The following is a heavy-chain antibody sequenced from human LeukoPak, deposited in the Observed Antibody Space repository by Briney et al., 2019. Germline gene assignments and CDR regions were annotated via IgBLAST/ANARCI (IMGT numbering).Heavy chain of an antibody. Sequence: GLEWIGSIYYSGSTYYNPSLKSRVTISVDTSKNQFSLKLSSVTAADTAVYYCARERGDLDYWGQGTLVTVSS. V-gene: IGHV4-39*07. CDR2: IYYSGST. CDR3: ARERGDLDY. J-gene: IGHJ4*02. D-gene: IGHD2-21*01.